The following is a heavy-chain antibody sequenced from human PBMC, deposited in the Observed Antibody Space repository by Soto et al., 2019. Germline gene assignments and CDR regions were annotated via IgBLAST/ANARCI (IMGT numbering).Heavy chain of an antibody. Sequence: GGSLRLSCAASGFAFRTYEMNWVRQAPGKGLEWVSYISSRGETTYYADSVKGRFSISRDNSKNTLYLQLNSLRAEDTAIYYCAKDRMGASGWFDPWGQGTPVTVSS. D-gene: IGHD1-26*01. CDR1: GFAFRTYE. V-gene: IGHV3-23*01. CDR2: ISSRGETT. J-gene: IGHJ5*02. CDR3: AKDRMGASGWFDP.